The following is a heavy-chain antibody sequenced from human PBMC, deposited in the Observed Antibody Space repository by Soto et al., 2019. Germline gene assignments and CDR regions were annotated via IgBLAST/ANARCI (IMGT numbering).Heavy chain of an antibody. V-gene: IGHV4-59*08. D-gene: IGHD3-10*01. J-gene: IGHJ4*02. CDR1: GGSISSYY. Sequence: TSETLSLTCTVSGGSISSYYWSWIRQPPGKGLEWIGYIYYSGSTNYNPSLKSRVTISVDTSKNQFSLKLSSVTAADTAVYYCASAYYGSGSYYMFDYWGQGTLVTVSS. CDR3: ASAYYGSGSYYMFDY. CDR2: IYYSGST.